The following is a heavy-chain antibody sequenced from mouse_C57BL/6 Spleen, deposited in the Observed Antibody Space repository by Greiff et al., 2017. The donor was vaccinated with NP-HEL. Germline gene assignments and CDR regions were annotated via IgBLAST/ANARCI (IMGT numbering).Heavy chain of an antibody. V-gene: IGHV1-69*01. CDR2: IDPSDSYT. D-gene: IGHD1-1*01. CDR1: SYTFTSYW. CDR3: ARNYGSSSWFAY. Sequence: VQLQQPGAELVMPGASVKLSCKASSYTFTSYWMHWVKQRPGQGLEWIGEIDPSDSYTNYNQKFKGKSTLTVDKSSSTAYMQLSSLTSEDSAVYYCARNYGSSSWFAYWGQGTLVTVSA. J-gene: IGHJ3*01.